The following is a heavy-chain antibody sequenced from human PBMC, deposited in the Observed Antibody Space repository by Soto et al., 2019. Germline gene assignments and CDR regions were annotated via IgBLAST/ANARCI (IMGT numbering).Heavy chain of an antibody. CDR2: INHSGST. Sequence: PSETLSLTCAVYGGSFSGYYWSWIRQPPGKGLEWIGEINHSGSTNYNPSLKSRVTISVDTSKNQFSLKLSSVTAADTAVYYCARVPGGGCSGGSCYYYYGMDVWGQGTTVTVPS. J-gene: IGHJ6*02. V-gene: IGHV4-34*01. CDR1: GGSFSGYY. D-gene: IGHD2-15*01. CDR3: ARVPGGGCSGGSCYYYYGMDV.